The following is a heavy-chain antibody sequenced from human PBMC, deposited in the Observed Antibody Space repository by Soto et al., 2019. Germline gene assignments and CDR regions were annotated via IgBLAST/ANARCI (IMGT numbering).Heavy chain of an antibody. V-gene: IGHV1-69*13. CDR1: RGTFSSYA. CDR2: IIPIFGTA. J-gene: IGHJ5*02. D-gene: IGHD4-17*01. CDR3: ARDTEVYGYNWFDP. Sequence: GASVNVSCNASRGTFSSYALSWVRQDPGQGLEWMGGIIPIFGTANYAQKFQGRVTITADESTSTAYMELSSLRSEDTAVYYCARDTEVYGYNWFDPWGQGTLVTVSS.